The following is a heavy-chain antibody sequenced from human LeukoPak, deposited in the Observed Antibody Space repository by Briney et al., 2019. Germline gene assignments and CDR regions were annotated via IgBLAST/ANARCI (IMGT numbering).Heavy chain of an antibody. CDR1: GGSISSSSYY. Sequence: KSSETLSLTCTVSGGSISSSSYYWGWVRQPPGKGLEWIGSIYYSGSTYYNPSLKSRVTISVDTSKNQFSLKLSSVTAADTAVYYCARPIRGDSTGYYLYYWGHRILVTVSS. D-gene: IGHD3-9*01. CDR3: ARPIRGDSTGYYLYY. CDR2: IYYSGST. J-gene: IGHJ4*01. V-gene: IGHV4-39*01.